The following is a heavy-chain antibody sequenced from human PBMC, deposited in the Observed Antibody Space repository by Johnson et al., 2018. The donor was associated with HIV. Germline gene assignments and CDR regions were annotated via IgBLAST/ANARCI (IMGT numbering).Heavy chain of an antibody. CDR1: GFTFSDYY. J-gene: IGHJ3*02. D-gene: IGHD3-22*01. CDR2: ISSSGSTI. CDR3: TTGQLGGASDISGQQHDAFDI. V-gene: IGHV3-11*01. Sequence: QVQLVESGGGLVQPGGSLRLSCAASGFTFSDYYMSWIRQAPGKGLEWVSYISSSGSTIYYADSVKGRFTISRDNAKNSLYLQMNSRRAEDTAVYYCTTGQLGGASDISGQQHDAFDIWGQGTMVTVSS.